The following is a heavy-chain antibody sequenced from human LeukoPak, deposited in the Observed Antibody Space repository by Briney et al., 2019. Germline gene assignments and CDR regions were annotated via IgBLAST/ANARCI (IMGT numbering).Heavy chain of an antibody. V-gene: IGHV3-53*01. CDR2: IYSGGST. Sequence: GGSLRLSCAASGFTFSSYAMSWVRQAPGKGLEWVSVIYSGGSTYYADSVKGRFTISRDNSKNTLYLQMNSLRAEDTAVYYCARSRPYGDYYFDYWGQGTLVTVSS. CDR3: ARSRPYGDYYFDY. J-gene: IGHJ4*02. CDR1: GFTFSSYA. D-gene: IGHD4-17*01.